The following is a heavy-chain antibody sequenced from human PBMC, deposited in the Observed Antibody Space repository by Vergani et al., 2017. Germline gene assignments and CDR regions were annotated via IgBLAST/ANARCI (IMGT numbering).Heavy chain of an antibody. V-gene: IGHV4-59*01. Sequence: QVQLQESGPGLVKPSETLSLTCTVSGGSISSYYWSWIRQPPGKGLEWIGYIYYSGSTNYNPSLKSRVIISVDTSKNQFSLKLSSVTAADTAVYYCARVHCSSTSCYDYYYYMDVWGKGTTVTVSS. D-gene: IGHD2-2*01. CDR1: GGSISSYY. CDR3: ARVHCSSTSCYDYYYYMDV. CDR2: IYYSGST. J-gene: IGHJ6*03.